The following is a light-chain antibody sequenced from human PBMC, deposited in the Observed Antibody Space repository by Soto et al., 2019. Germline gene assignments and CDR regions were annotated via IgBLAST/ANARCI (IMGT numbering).Light chain of an antibody. V-gene: IGLV2-8*01. CDR3: SSYAGSNNVV. J-gene: IGLJ2*01. CDR2: EVI. Sequence: QSVLTQPPSASATPGQRVTISCSGGSSNIGSNTVNWYQQHPGKAPKLMIYEVIKRPSGVPDRFSGSKSGNTASLTVSGLQAEDEADYYCSSYAGSNNVVFGGGTQLTVL. CDR1: SSNIGSNT.